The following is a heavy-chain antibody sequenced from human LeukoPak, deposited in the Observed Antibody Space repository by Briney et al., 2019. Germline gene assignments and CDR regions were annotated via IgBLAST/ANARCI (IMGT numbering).Heavy chain of an antibody. CDR3: AKRIQSAMATGY. D-gene: IGHD5-18*01. J-gene: IGHJ4*02. Sequence: GGSLRLSCAASGFTFSSYAMHWVRQAPGQGLEYVSAISSNGGSTYYANSVKGRFTISSDNSKNTLYLQMNSLRAEDTAVYYCAKRIQSAMATGYWGQGTLVTVSS. V-gene: IGHV3-64*01. CDR1: GFTFSSYA. CDR2: ISSNGGST.